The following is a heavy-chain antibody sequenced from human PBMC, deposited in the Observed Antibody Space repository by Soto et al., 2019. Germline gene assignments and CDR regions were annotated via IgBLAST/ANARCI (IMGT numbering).Heavy chain of an antibody. CDR3: ARDDGGYRYGRRQYHFDS. D-gene: IGHD5-18*01. CDR1: GFPFSSYN. V-gene: IGHV3-21*02. J-gene: IGHJ4*02. CDR2: ISASSSI. Sequence: EEQLVESGGGLVKPGGSLRLSCAASGFPFSSYNMNWVRQAPGKGLEWVASISASSSIYYADSVKGRFTISRDNAKNSLYLQMNDHRAEDTAVYYCARDDGGYRYGRRQYHFDSWGQGTLVTFSP.